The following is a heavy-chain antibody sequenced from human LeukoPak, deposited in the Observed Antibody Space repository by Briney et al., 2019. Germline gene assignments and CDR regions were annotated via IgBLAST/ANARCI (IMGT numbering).Heavy chain of an antibody. D-gene: IGHD1-26*01. CDR2: MNPKSGNT. CDR1: GYNFTTHD. Sequence: ASVKVSCKASGYNFTTHDINWVRQATGQGLEWMGWMNPKSGNTGYAHKFQGRVTMTRDTSTSTAYMELSSLTLEDTAVYYCASYSGSSTRGVDPWGQGTLVTVSS. J-gene: IGHJ5*02. V-gene: IGHV1-8*01. CDR3: ASYSGSSTRGVDP.